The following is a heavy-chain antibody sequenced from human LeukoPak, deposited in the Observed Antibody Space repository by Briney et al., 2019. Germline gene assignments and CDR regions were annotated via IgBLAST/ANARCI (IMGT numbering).Heavy chain of an antibody. D-gene: IGHD3-22*01. J-gene: IGHJ4*02. CDR1: GFSFRDYS. CDR2: ISSYSTYI. Sequence: PGGSLRLSCAASGFSFRDYSMNWVRQAPGKGLEWVSFISSYSTYIYYADSLKGRFTISRDNAKNSLYLQMNSLRAEDTAVYYCARDSFAGYDSSGYSSYDYWGQGTLVTVSS. V-gene: IGHV3-21*01. CDR3: ARDSFAGYDSSGYSSYDY.